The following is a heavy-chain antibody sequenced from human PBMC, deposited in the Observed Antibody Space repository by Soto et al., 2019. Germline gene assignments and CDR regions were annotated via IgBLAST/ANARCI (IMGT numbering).Heavy chain of an antibody. CDR1: GYTFTSYD. Sequence: ASVKVSCKASGYTFTSYDINWVRQATGQGLEWMGWMNPNSGNTGYAQKFQGRVTMTRNTSISTAYMELSSLRSEDTAVYYCARVIAVAGTRLFDYWGQGTLVTVSS. V-gene: IGHV1-8*01. CDR3: ARVIAVAGTRLFDY. J-gene: IGHJ4*02. D-gene: IGHD6-19*01. CDR2: MNPNSGNT.